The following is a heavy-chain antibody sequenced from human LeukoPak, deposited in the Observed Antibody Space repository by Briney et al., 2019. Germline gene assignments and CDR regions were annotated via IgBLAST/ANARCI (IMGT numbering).Heavy chain of an antibody. CDR3: ASTPYSSGWYKAFY. D-gene: IGHD6-19*01. CDR1: GGSISSSNW. CDR2: IYHSGST. Sequence: PSETLSLTCAVSGGSISSSNWWSWVRQPPGKGLEWIGEIYHSGSTYYNPSLKSRVTISVDTSKNQFSLKLSSVTAADTAVYYCASTPYSSGWYKAFYWGQGTLVTVSS. V-gene: IGHV4-4*02. J-gene: IGHJ4*02.